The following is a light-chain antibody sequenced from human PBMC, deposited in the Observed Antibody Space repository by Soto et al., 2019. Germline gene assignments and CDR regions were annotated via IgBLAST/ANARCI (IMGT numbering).Light chain of an antibody. CDR3: QRLSHA. CDR2: AAS. CDR1: QGIRND. J-gene: IGKJ4*01. Sequence: AIQMTQSPSSLSASVGDRVTITCRASQGIRNDLGWYQQKPGKAPKLLIYAASSSQSGVPSRFSGSGSGTDFTLTINSLQPEDFATYYCQRLSHAFGGGTKVDIK. V-gene: IGKV1-6*01.